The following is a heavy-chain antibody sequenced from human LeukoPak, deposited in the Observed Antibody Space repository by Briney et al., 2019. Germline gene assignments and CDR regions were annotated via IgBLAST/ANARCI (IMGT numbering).Heavy chain of an antibody. J-gene: IGHJ5*02. D-gene: IGHD3-10*01. CDR3: ARTAGSGSYGFKFDP. CDR1: GGSFSGYY. V-gene: IGHV4-34*01. CDR2: INHSGST. Sequence: SETLSLTCAVYGGSFSGYYWSWIRQPPGKGLEWIGEINHSGSTNYNPSLKSRVTISVDTSKNQFSLKLSSVTAADTAVYYCARTAGSGSYGFKFDPWGQGTLVTVSS.